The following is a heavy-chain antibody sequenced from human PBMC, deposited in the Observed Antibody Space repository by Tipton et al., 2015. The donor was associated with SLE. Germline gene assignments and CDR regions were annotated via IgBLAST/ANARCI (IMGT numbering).Heavy chain of an antibody. D-gene: IGHD1-26*01. CDR3: ARDSGSLNY. CDR1: GGSISSGGYY. Sequence: TLSLTCTVSGGSISSGGYYWSWIRQHPGKGLEWIGRIHSSGSTDYDPALRSRVTMSVDKSKTQLSLLLRSVTAADTAVYYCARDSGSLNYWGQGTLVTVSS. V-gene: IGHV4-39*07. CDR2: IHSSGST. J-gene: IGHJ4*02.